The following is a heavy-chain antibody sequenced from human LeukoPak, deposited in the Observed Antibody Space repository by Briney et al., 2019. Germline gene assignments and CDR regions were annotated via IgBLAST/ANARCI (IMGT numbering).Heavy chain of an antibody. CDR2: INLSGST. CDR1: GGSFSGYY. Sequence: SETLSLTCAVYGGSFSGYYWSWIRQPPGKGLEWIGEINLSGSTNYNPSLKSRVTISVDTSKNQFSLKLSSVTAADTAVYYCARGRYSSSSKAGPPRLFDYWGQGTLVTVSS. D-gene: IGHD6-13*01. V-gene: IGHV4-34*01. CDR3: ARGRYSSSSKAGPPRLFDY. J-gene: IGHJ4*02.